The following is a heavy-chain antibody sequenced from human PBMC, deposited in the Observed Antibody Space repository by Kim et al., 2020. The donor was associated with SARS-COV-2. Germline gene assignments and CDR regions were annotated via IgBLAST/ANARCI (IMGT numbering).Heavy chain of an antibody. CDR3: AGLGHLDGLEWVFDY. Sequence: DSVKGRFTISRDNAKNSLYLQMNSLRDEDTAVYYCAGLGHLDGLEWVFDYWGQGTLVTVSS. V-gene: IGHV3-48*02. J-gene: IGHJ4*02. D-gene: IGHD3-3*01.